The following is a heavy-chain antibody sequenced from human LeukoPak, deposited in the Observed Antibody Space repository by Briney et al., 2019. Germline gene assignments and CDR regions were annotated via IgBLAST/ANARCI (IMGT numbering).Heavy chain of an antibody. CDR1: GYTFTSYG. J-gene: IGHJ5*02. Sequence: ASVKVSCKASGYTFTSYGISWVRQAPGQGLEWMGWISAYNGNTNYARKLQGRVTMTTDTSTSTAYMELRSLRSDDTAVYYCARRRHGSSTNWFDPWGQGTLVTVSS. CDR3: ARRRHGSSTNWFDP. V-gene: IGHV1-18*01. CDR2: ISAYNGNT. D-gene: IGHD6-13*01.